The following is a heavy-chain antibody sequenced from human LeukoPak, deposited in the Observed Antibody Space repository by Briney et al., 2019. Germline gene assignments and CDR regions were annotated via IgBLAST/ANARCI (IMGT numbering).Heavy chain of an antibody. D-gene: IGHD5-12*01. CDR3: GRTRIEMPCYEWSDAFDI. CDR1: RRSISRSRYY. J-gene: IGHJ3*02. CDR2: IYYSGST. V-gene: IGHV4-39*01. Sequence: PSETLPLTCTFSRRSISRSRYYSPWIRQPPGKGLEWIGSIYYSGSTYYNPSLKSRVTISVDTSKNQFSLKLSSVTAADTAVYQWGRTRIEMPCYEWSDAFDIWGQGTMVTVSS.